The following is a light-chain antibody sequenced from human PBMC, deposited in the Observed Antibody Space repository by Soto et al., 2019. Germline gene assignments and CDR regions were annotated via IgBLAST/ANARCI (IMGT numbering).Light chain of an antibody. V-gene: IGKV1-5*01. CDR1: QSVTDW. CDR2: DAS. J-gene: IGKJ2*02. CDR3: QQYYRSCT. Sequence: DIQLTQSPSTLSASVGDRVTITCRASQSVTDWLAWYQQKPGKAPKLLIYDASSLQSGVPSRFSGSGSGTEFSLTISSLQPDDFATYYCQQYYRSCTFGRGPRWRSN.